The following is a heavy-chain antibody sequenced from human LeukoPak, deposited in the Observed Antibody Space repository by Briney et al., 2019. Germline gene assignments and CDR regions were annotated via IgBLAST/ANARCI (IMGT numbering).Heavy chain of an antibody. D-gene: IGHD6-19*01. CDR1: GGTFSSYA. Sequence: SVKVSCKASGGTFSSYAISWVRQAPGQGLEWMGGIIPIFGTANYAQKFQGRVTITADESTSTAYMELSSLRSEDTAVYYCARDIAVAGTADDYWGQGTLVTVSS. CDR3: ARDIAVAGTADDY. CDR2: IIPIFGTA. J-gene: IGHJ4*02. V-gene: IGHV1-69*13.